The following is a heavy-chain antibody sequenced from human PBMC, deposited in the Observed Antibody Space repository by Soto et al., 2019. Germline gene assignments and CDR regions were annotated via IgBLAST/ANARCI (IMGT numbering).Heavy chain of an antibody. J-gene: IGHJ5*02. D-gene: IGHD3-22*01. Sequence: WETLSLTCTVSGGSLNSYYWTWIRQSPGKGLEWIGYVSSTGSTNYNPSLKSRVILSLDTSTSEVSLSLTSVTAADAAVYFCARFSPPRKSYDSNPGWFDPWGQGIMVT. CDR1: GGSLNSYY. CDR2: VSSTGST. V-gene: IGHV4-59*01. CDR3: ARFSPPRKSYDSNPGWFDP.